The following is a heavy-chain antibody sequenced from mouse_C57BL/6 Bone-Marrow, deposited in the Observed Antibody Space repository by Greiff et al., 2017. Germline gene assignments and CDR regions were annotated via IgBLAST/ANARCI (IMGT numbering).Heavy chain of an antibody. CDR1: GYAFTNYL. Sequence: QVQLQQSGAELVRPGTSVKVSCKASGYAFTNYLIEWVKQRPGQGLEWIGVINPGGGGTNYNEKFKGKATLPADKHSSTAYMQHSSLTSEDGAVYFCASGSSGFFAYWGQGTLVTVSA. CDR3: ASGSSGFFAY. CDR2: INPGGGGT. J-gene: IGHJ3*01. V-gene: IGHV1-54*01. D-gene: IGHD1-3*01.